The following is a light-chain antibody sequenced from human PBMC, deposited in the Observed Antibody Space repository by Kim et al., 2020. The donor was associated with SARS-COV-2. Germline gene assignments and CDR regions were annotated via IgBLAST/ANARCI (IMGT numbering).Light chain of an antibody. CDR2: LDT. Sequence: SVSPGQTAPIPCSGDNLGDKYVCWYQQKPGQSPVLVIYLDTKRPSGIPERFSGSNSGNTATLTISGTQSMDEADYYCQAWDTSTVIFGGGTQLTVL. CDR3: QAWDTSTVI. V-gene: IGLV3-1*01. CDR1: NLGDKY. J-gene: IGLJ2*01.